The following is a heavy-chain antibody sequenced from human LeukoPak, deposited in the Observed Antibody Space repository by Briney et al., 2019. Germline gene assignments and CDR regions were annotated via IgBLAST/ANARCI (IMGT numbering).Heavy chain of an antibody. CDR1: GFTFSAYN. V-gene: IGHV3-21*01. Sequence: GGSLRLSCAASGFTFSAYNMNWVGRTPGKGLEGVASITTISSYMFYADSMVGRFTMSRGNGENSLYLQMNSLRDEDTAVYYCARDPYSGGYGAYYYYYMDVCGKGTTVTVSS. D-gene: IGHD6-19*01. CDR3: ARDPYSGGYGAYYYYYMDV. J-gene: IGHJ6*03. CDR2: ITTISSYM.